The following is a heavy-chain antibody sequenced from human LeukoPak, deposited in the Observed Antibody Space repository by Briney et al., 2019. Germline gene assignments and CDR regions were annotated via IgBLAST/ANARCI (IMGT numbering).Heavy chain of an antibody. V-gene: IGHV3-66*01. CDR1: GFTVSSNY. D-gene: IGHD6-19*01. Sequence: GGSLRLSCAASGFTVSSNYMSWVRQAPGKGLEWVSVIYSGGSTYYADSVKGRFTISRDNSKNTLYLQMNSLRAEDTAVYYCAGAVAGLPIRVDYWGQGTLVTVS. J-gene: IGHJ4*02. CDR2: IYSGGST. CDR3: AGAVAGLPIRVDY.